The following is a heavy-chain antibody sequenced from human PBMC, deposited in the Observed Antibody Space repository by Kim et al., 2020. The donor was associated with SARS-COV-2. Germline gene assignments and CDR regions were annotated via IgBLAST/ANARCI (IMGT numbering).Heavy chain of an antibody. J-gene: IGHJ2*01. Sequence: SETLSLTCLVSGDSIDETGYYWSWIRQSPENGLQWIASIHYSGSAFYLPSLMSRATISVDPSLNRFSLKLRSVTAADTAMYYCARLVRGVPPMHYYFDLWGRGTLVPVSS. D-gene: IGHD3-10*02. V-gene: IGHV4-31*03. CDR3: ARLVRGVPPMHYYFDL. CDR1: GDSIDETGYY. CDR2: IHYSGSA.